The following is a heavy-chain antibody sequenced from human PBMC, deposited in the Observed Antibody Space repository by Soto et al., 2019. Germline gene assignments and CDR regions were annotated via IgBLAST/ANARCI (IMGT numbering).Heavy chain of an antibody. CDR1: GGSISSGAYS. CDR3: TRACTAMRLFDY. J-gene: IGHJ4*02. Sequence: TLSLACPVCGGSISSGAYSWSWIRQPPGKGVEWSWYLYQGGATNSNPSLKNRVTISGDWSKSQVSLKLNSVSAADTAVYYCTRACTAMRLFDYWGPGILVTV. V-gene: IGHV4-30-2*01. CDR2: LYQGGAT. D-gene: IGHD5-18*01.